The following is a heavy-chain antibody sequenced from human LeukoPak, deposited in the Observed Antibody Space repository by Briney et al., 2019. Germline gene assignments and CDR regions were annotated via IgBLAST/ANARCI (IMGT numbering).Heavy chain of an antibody. CDR2: ISGSGANT. D-gene: IGHD2-15*01. Sequence: GGSLRLSCAASGFTFSNYAMSWVRQAPGGGLEWVSTISGSGANTYYADSVKGRFTISRDNSKNTLYLQMNSLRADDTAIYYCAKGRALEVVAAFNYWGQGTVVTASS. CDR1: GFTFSNYA. CDR3: AKGRALEVVAAFNY. J-gene: IGHJ4*02. V-gene: IGHV3-23*01.